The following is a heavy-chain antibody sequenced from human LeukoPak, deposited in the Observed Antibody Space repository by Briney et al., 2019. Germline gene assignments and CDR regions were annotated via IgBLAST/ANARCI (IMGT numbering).Heavy chain of an antibody. Sequence: ASVKVSCKASGGTFSSYAISWVRQAPGQGLEWMGRIIPIFGTANYAQKFQRRVTITADKSTSTAYMELSSLRSEDTAVYYCARDLEAFDAFDIWGQGTMVTVSS. CDR3: ARDLEAFDAFDI. V-gene: IGHV1-69*06. CDR2: IIPIFGTA. CDR1: GGTFSSYA. D-gene: IGHD1-1*01. J-gene: IGHJ3*02.